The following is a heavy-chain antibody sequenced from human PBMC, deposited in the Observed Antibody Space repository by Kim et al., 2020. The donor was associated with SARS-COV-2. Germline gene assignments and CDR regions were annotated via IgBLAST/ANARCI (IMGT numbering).Heavy chain of an antibody. CDR1: GFTFGSYW. CDR2: IKGDGSGT. D-gene: IGHD2-2*01. V-gene: IGHV3-74*01. Sequence: GGSLRLSCTASGFTFGSYWMHWVRQAPGKGPVWVSRIKGDGSGTTYADSVKGRFTISRDNAKNTLYLQMNSLIVEDTAVYYCARDGVVVPAAPVYWGQGTQVTVSS. J-gene: IGHJ4*02. CDR3: ARDGVVVPAAPVY.